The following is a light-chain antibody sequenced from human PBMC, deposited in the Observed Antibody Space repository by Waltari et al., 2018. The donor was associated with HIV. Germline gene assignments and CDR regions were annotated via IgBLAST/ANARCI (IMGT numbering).Light chain of an antibody. CDR2: DAS. J-gene: IGKJ4*01. V-gene: IGKV3-15*01. CDR1: QSVSNN. CDR3: QQYNNWLT. Sequence: IVMTQSPATLSVSPGERATLSCRAGQSVSNNLAWYQQKPGQPPKLLIYDASTRATGVPARFSGSGSGTDFTLTISSLQSGDFAIYYCQQYNNWLTFGGGTKVEIK.